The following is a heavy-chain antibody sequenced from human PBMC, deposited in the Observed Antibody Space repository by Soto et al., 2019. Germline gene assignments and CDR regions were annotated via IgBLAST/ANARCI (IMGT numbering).Heavy chain of an antibody. Sequence: QVQLQESGPGLVKPSETLSLTCTVSGGSIDNFYWSWIRQPPGKGLEWIGYVYSSGSTNYNPSLKRRVTLSVDRSKNQFSLMLSSVAAADTAVYFCARDYPYFTVTSSGGMDVWGQGTTVTVSS. CDR3: ARDYPYFTVTSSGGMDV. CDR1: GGSIDNFY. CDR2: VYSSGST. V-gene: IGHV4-59*01. J-gene: IGHJ6*02. D-gene: IGHD4-17*01.